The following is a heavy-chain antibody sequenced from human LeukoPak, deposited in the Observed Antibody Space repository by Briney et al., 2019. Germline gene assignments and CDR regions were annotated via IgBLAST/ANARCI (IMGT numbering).Heavy chain of an antibody. V-gene: IGHV3-53*01. CDR1: GFTVSSNY. Sequence: GGSLRLSCAASGFTVSSNYMSWVRQAPGKGLEWVSVNYSGGSTYYADSVKGRFTISRDNSKNTLYLQMNSLRAEDTAVYYCARDPNGDYVGAFEILGQGTMVTVSS. CDR3: ARDPNGDYVGAFEI. J-gene: IGHJ3*02. CDR2: NYSGGST. D-gene: IGHD4-17*01.